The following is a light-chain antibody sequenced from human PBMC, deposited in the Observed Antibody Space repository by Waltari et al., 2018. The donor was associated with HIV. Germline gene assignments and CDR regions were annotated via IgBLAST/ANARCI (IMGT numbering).Light chain of an antibody. J-gene: IGLJ3*02. CDR3: CSCATPNTRV. Sequence: QSALTQPASVSGSPGQSISISCTGTSSDIGSCKFVSRYQPHPGKAPKLLFYEVTKRPSGVSNRFSAAKSGNTASLTISGLQAEDEADYYCCSCATPNTRVFGGGTKLTVL. CDR2: EVT. CDR1: SSDIGSCKF. V-gene: IGLV2-23*02.